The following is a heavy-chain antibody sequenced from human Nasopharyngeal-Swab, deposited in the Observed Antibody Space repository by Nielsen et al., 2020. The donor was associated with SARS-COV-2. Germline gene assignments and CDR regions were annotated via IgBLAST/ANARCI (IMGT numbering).Heavy chain of an antibody. D-gene: IGHD5-12*01. CDR3: ARISRGYTGYVDQNWFDP. J-gene: IGHJ5*02. CDR1: GFTFSSYW. Sequence: GESLKISCAASGFTFSSYWMSWVRQAQGKGLECVANINQDGSPKYYVESVKGRFTVSRDNAENLMYLQMDNLRAEDTAIYYCARISRGYTGYVDQNWFDPWGQGTLVTVSS. V-gene: IGHV3-7*03. CDR2: INQDGSPK.